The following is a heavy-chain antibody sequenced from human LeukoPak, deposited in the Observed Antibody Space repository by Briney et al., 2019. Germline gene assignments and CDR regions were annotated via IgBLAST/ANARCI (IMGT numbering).Heavy chain of an antibody. J-gene: IGHJ4*02. CDR3: AKVSREPGGYDY. CDR2: ISGGGGIT. Sequence: GGSLRLSCAASGFTFSNYAMSGVRQAPGKGLEWVSAISGGGGITHYADSVKGRFTISRDNSKNTLFLQVNSLRAEDTAVYYCAKVSREPGGYDYWGQGTLVTVSS. D-gene: IGHD1-26*01. CDR1: GFTFSNYA. V-gene: IGHV3-23*01.